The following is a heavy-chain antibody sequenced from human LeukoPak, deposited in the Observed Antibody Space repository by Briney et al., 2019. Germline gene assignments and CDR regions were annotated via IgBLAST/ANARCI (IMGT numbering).Heavy chain of an antibody. D-gene: IGHD3-22*01. Sequence: SETLSLTCTVSGGSISSYYWSWIRQPPGKGLEWIGYIYYSGSTNNNPSLKSRFTISVDTSKNRFSLQLRSVTAAGSAVYYCARDEGYARSGERHGGFDIWGQGTMVTVSS. CDR3: ARDEGYARSGERHGGFDI. CDR2: IYYSGST. V-gene: IGHV4-59*01. CDR1: GGSISSYY. J-gene: IGHJ3*02.